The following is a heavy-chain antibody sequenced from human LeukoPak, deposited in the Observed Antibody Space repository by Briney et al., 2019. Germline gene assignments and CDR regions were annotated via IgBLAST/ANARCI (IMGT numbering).Heavy chain of an antibody. CDR2: TSSSGGST. J-gene: IGHJ4*02. CDR3: AKDSRTGYYYFDY. Sequence: PGGSLRLSCAASGFTFSNYAMGWVRQAPGTGLEWVSVTSSSGGSTYYADSVKGRFTISRDNSKNTLYLQMNGLRADDTAVYYCAKDSRTGYYYFDYWGQGTLVTVSS. D-gene: IGHD3-9*01. CDR1: GFTFSNYA. V-gene: IGHV3-23*01.